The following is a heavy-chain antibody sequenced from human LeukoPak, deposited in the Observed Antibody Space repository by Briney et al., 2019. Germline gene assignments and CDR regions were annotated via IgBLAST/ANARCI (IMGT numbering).Heavy chain of an antibody. CDR1: GFTFSSYS. V-gene: IGHV3-21*01. CDR2: ISSSSYI. CDR3: ARGHSGSYGMDV. D-gene: IGHD5-12*01. J-gene: IGHJ6*02. Sequence: PGGSVRLSCAASGFTFSSYSMNWVRQAPGKGLEWVSSISSSSYIYYADSVKGRFTISRDNAKNSLYLQMNSLRAEDTAVYYCARGHSGSYGMDVWGQGTTVTVSS.